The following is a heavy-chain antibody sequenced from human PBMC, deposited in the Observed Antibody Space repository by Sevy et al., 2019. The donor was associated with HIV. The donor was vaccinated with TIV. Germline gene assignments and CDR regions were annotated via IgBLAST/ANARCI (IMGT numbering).Heavy chain of an antibody. CDR3: ARETLWFGEWPDY. V-gene: IGHV3-7*03. CDR2: IKQDGSEK. CDR1: GFTFSSYW. J-gene: IGHJ4*02. D-gene: IGHD3-10*01. Sequence: GGSLRLSCAASGFTFSSYWMSWVRQAPGKGLEWVANIKQDGSEKYYVDSVKGRFTISRDNAKNSLYLQMNSLRVEDTAVYYCARETLWFGEWPDYWGQGTLVTVSS.